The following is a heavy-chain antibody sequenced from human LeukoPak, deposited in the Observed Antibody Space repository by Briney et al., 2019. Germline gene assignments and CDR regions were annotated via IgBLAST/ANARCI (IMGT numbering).Heavy chain of an antibody. CDR3: ARGRGGSYNY. CDR2: INTDGSTT. CDR1: GFTFSNDW. V-gene: IGHV3-74*01. D-gene: IGHD3-16*01. J-gene: IGHJ4*02. Sequence: PGGSLRLSCAASGFTFSNDWMHWVRQAPGKGLVWVSRINTDGSTTTYADSVKGRFTISRDNAKNTLYLQMNSLRVEDTAVYYCARGRGGSYNYWGKGARVTVSS.